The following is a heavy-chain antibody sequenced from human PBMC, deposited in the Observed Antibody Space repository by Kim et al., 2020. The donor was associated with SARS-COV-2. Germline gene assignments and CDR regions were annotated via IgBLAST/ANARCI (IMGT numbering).Heavy chain of an antibody. Sequence: GGSLRLSCAASGFTFSSYGMHWVRQAPGKGLEWVAVISYDGSNKYYADSVKGRFTISRDNSKNTLYLQMNSLRAEDTAVYYCASGAAAEFDPWGQGTLVTVSS. J-gene: IGHJ5*02. CDR1: GFTFSSYG. V-gene: IGHV3-33*05. CDR3: ASGAAAEFDP. CDR2: ISYDGSNK. D-gene: IGHD6-13*01.